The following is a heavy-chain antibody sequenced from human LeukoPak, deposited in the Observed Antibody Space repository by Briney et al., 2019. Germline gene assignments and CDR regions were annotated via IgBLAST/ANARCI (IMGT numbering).Heavy chain of an antibody. CDR3: ARGSGYDYFDY. CDR1: GGSISNYF. D-gene: IGHD5-12*01. Sequence: PSETLSLTCTVSGGSISNYFWSRIRQPPGKGLEWIGYIVYSGSTNYNPSLKSRVTISVDTSKNQFSLKLRSVTAADTAVFYCARGSGYDYFDYWGQGTLVTVSS. CDR2: IVYSGST. V-gene: IGHV4-59*01. J-gene: IGHJ4*02.